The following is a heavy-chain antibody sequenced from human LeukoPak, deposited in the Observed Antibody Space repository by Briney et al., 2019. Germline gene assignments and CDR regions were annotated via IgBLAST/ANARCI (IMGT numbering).Heavy chain of an antibody. CDR1: GGSISTYY. J-gene: IGHJ4*02. CDR2: IYYSGGT. Sequence: SETLSLTCTVSGGSISTYYWSWIRQPPGKGLEWIGYIYYSGGTNYNPSLKSRLTISVDTSKNQFSLRLSSVTAADTAVYYCARSPTGGSPFFDYWGQGTLVTVSS. V-gene: IGHV4-59*01. CDR3: ARSPTGGSPFFDY. D-gene: IGHD2-15*01.